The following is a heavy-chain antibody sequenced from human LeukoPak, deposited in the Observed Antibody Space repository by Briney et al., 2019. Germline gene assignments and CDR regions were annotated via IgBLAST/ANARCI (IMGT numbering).Heavy chain of an antibody. V-gene: IGHV1-8*02. CDR3: ARGWWQQLVDLHY. CDR1: GYTFTGYS. Sequence: ASVKVSCKASGYTFTGYSMHWVRQATGQGLEWMGWMNPNSGNTGYAQKFQGRVTMTRNTSISTAYMELSSLRSEDTAVYYCARGWWQQLVDLHYWGQGTLVTVSS. CDR2: MNPNSGNT. D-gene: IGHD6-13*01. J-gene: IGHJ4*02.